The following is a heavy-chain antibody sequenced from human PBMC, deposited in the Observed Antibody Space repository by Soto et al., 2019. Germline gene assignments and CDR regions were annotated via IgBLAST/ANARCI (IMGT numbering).Heavy chain of an antibody. CDR1: GFTVSSKY. CDR2: ISSGSTYI. CDR3: TRDRLPVEY. J-gene: IGHJ4*02. V-gene: IGHV3-21*06. Sequence: GGALRLSCAASGFTVSSKYTSWVRQAPGRGLEWVSSISSGSTYIYYADSVKGRFTISRDNAKNSLYLHMDSLRAEDTAVYYCTRDRLPVEYWGQGTLVTVSS. D-gene: IGHD2-21*02.